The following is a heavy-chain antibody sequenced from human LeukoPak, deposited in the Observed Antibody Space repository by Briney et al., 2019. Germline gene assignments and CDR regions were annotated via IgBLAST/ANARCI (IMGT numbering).Heavy chain of an antibody. CDR1: GYTFTSSY. CDR2: INPSGGTT. V-gene: IGHV1-46*01. Sequence: EASVKVSCKASGYTFTSSYIHWVRQAPRQGREWMGIINPSGGTTIYAQKFQGRVTMTRDTATSTVYMELSSLRSEDTAVYYCARQRGGQYEDAFDIWGQGTVVTVSS. D-gene: IGHD2-8*01. J-gene: IGHJ3*02. CDR3: ARQRGGQYEDAFDI.